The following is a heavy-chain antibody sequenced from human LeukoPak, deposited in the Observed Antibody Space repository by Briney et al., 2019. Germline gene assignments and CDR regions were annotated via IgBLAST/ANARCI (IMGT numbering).Heavy chain of an antibody. CDR2: ISGSGDNT. Sequence: QPGGSLRLSCAASGFTFSSYAMSWVRQAPGKGLEWVSVISGSGDNTYYADSVKGRLTISRDNSKNTLYLQMNSLRAEDTAVYYCAKGAQWLVPSDFDYWGQGTLVTVSS. D-gene: IGHD6-19*01. CDR1: GFTFSSYA. V-gene: IGHV3-23*01. CDR3: AKGAQWLVPSDFDY. J-gene: IGHJ4*02.